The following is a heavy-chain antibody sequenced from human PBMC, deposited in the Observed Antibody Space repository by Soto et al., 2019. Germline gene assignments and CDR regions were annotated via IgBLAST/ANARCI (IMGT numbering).Heavy chain of an antibody. Sequence: SETLSLTCTASGGSISSYYWSWIRQPPGKGLEWIGYIYYSGSTNYNPSLKSRVTISVDTSKNQFSLKLSSVTAADTAVYYCARMVKGYSSSWYGPLPYYYYGMDVWGQGTTVTVSS. D-gene: IGHD6-13*01. CDR3: ARMVKGYSSSWYGPLPYYYYGMDV. CDR2: IYYSGST. J-gene: IGHJ6*02. V-gene: IGHV4-59*01. CDR1: GGSISSYY.